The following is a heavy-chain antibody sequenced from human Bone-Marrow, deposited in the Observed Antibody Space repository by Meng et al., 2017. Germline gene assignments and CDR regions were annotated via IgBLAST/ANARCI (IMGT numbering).Heavy chain of an antibody. V-gene: IGHV4-59*01. CDR1: GYSITGSYN. CDR3: ARSAGGA. J-gene: IGHJ5*02. Sequence: SETLSLTCAVSGYSITGSYNWGWIRQPPGKGLEWIGYIYYSGRTNYNPSLKSRVTISLDTSKNQFSLKLSSVTAADTAVYYCARSAGGAWGQGTLVTVSS. D-gene: IGHD1-14*01. CDR2: IYYSGRT.